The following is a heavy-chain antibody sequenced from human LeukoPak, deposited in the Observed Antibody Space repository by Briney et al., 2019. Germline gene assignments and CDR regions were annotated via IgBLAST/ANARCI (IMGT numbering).Heavy chain of an antibody. CDR2: IKNKADGGTT. V-gene: IGHV3-15*01. J-gene: IGHJ4*02. Sequence: GGSLRLSCAGSGFTFTNAWMSWVRQAPGKGLEWVGRIKNKADGGTTDYAAPVKGRFTISRDDSKNTLYLQMNSLRAEDTAVYYCAKSGYNRFDYWGQGTLVTVSS. D-gene: IGHD5-24*01. CDR3: AKSGYNRFDY. CDR1: GFTFTNAW.